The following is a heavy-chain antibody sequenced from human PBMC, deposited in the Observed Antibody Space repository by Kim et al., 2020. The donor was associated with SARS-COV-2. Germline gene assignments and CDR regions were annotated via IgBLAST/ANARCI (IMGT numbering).Heavy chain of an antibody. CDR3: PRDGFSGAAFDS. V-gene: IGHV1-2*02. CDR2: INPNSGAI. Sequence: ASVKVSCKASGYTFTGHFMHWVRQAPGQGLEWMGWINPNSGAINYAQKFQGRVTMTRDTSISTAYMELSRLTSDDTAVYYCPRDGFSGAAFDSWGQGTLVTVSP. CDR1: GYTFTGHF. D-gene: IGHD3-10*01. J-gene: IGHJ5*01.